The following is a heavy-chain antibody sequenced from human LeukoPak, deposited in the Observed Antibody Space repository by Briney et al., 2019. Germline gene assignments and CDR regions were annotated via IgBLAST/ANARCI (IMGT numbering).Heavy chain of an antibody. D-gene: IGHD3-16*01. J-gene: IGHJ4*02. CDR3: TRDRAYKTFDY. Sequence: GGSLRLSCAASGFTFSSSWMTWVRQAPGKGLEWVAVIRPDGSEAAYVDSVIGRFTISRDNARNSLFLQMISLRVEDTAVYYCTRDRAYKTFDYWGQGALVTVSS. V-gene: IGHV3-7*04. CDR1: GFTFSSSW. CDR2: IRPDGSEA.